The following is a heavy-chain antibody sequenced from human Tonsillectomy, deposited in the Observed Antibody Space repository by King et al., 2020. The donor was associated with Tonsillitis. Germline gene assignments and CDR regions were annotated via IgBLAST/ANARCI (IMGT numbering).Heavy chain of an antibody. CDR2: ISGSGGST. CDR1: GFTFSSYA. V-gene: IGHV3-23*04. Sequence: VQLGESGGGLVQPGGSLRRSCAASGFTFSSYAMSWFRQAPGKGLEWVSAISGSGGSTYYADSVKGRFTISRDNSKNTLYLQMNSLRAEDTAVYYCAKDLTLIGAFDIWGQGTMVTVSS. CDR3: AKDLTLIGAFDI. D-gene: IGHD3-22*01. J-gene: IGHJ3*02.